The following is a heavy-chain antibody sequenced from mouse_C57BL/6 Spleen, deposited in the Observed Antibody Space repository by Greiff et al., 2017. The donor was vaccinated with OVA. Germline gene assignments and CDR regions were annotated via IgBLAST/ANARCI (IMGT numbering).Heavy chain of an antibody. Sequence: EVQLQESGPGMVKPSQSLSLTCTVTGYSITSGYDWHWIRHFPGNKLEWMGYISYSGSTNYNPSLKSRISITHDTSKNHFFLKLNSVTTEDTATYYCARAATVVATRYFDVWGTGTTVTVSS. V-gene: IGHV3-1*01. D-gene: IGHD1-1*01. CDR1: GYSITSGYD. CDR3: ARAATVVATRYFDV. J-gene: IGHJ1*03. CDR2: ISYSGST.